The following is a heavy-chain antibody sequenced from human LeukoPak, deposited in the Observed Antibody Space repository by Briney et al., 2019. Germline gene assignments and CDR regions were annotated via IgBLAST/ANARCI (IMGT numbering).Heavy chain of an antibody. CDR3: ARERKYDSNFDY. CDR2: IKQDGSEK. J-gene: IGHJ4*02. Sequence: GGSLRLSCAASGFTLSSYEMHWVRQAPGKGLEWVANIKQDGSEKYYVDSVKGRFTISRDNAKNTLYLQMNSLRAGDTAVYYCARERKYDSNFDYWGQGTLVTVSS. V-gene: IGHV3-7*01. D-gene: IGHD1-1*01. CDR1: GFTLSSYE.